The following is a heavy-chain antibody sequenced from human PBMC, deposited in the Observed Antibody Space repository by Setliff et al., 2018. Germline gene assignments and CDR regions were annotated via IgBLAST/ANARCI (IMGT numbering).Heavy chain of an antibody. CDR2: IFYNGASP. Sequence: PGGSLRLSCAGSGFTFSYFSMSWVRQVPGKGLEWVSSIFYNGASPSYADSVKGRFTISRDNSRNTLYLQMNNLKVEDTAIYYCAKDYRRDGYWDIDYWGQGTLVTVS. V-gene: IGHV3-23*01. CDR1: GFTFSYFS. D-gene: IGHD3-16*02. J-gene: IGHJ4*02. CDR3: AKDYRRDGYWDIDY.